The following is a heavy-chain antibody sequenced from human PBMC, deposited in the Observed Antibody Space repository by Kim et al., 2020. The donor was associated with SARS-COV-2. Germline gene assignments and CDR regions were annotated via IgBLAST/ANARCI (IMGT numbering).Heavy chain of an antibody. V-gene: IGHV1-3*01. J-gene: IGHJ6*02. CDR3: ACSSTSYYYYYGMDV. CDR1: GYTFTSYA. Sequence: ASVKVSCKASGYTFTSYAMHWVRQAPGQRLEWMGWINAGNGNTKYSQKFQGRVTITRDTSASTAYMELSSLRSEDTAVYYCACSSTSYYYYYGMDVWGQGTTVTVSS. CDR2: INAGNGNT. D-gene: IGHD2-2*01.